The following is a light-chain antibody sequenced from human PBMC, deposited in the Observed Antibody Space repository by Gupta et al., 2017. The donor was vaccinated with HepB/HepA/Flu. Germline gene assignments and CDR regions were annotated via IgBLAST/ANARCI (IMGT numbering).Light chain of an antibody. CDR2: EVS. V-gene: IGLV2-8*01. CDR1: SSDVGDYKY. CDR3: SSYAGSNNVV. J-gene: IGLJ2*01. Sequence: QSALTQPPSASGSPGQSVTSACTGTSSDVGDYKYVTWHQQHSSKAPKLIIYEVSKCASGVPDRFSGSKSGNTASLTVSGLQAEDEADYYCSSYAGSNNVVFGGGTKLTVL.